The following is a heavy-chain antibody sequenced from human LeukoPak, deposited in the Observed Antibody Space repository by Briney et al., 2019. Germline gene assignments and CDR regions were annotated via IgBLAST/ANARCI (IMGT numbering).Heavy chain of an antibody. CDR1: GGSISSYY. CDR2: IYYSGST. J-gene: IGHJ2*01. Sequence: PSETLSLTCTVSGGSISSYYWSWIRQPPGKGLEWIGYIYYSGSTNYNPSLKSRVTISVDTSKNQFSLKLSSVTAADTAVYYCARDRGGYYAWYFDLWGRGTLVTVSS. D-gene: IGHD3-3*01. CDR3: ARDRGGYYAWYFDL. V-gene: IGHV4-59*01.